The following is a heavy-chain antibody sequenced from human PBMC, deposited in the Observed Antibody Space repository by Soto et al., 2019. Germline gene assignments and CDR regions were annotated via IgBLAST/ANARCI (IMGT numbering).Heavy chain of an antibody. D-gene: IGHD3-10*01. CDR2: ISYDGSNK. Sequence: PGGSLRLSCAASGFTFSSYGMHWVRQAPGKGLEWVAVISYDGSNKYYADSVKGRFTISRDNSKNTLYLQMNSLRAEDTAVYYCAKAFFPPPVLLWFGELLGYGMDVWGQGTTVTVSS. J-gene: IGHJ6*02. V-gene: IGHV3-30*18. CDR1: GFTFSSYG. CDR3: AKAFFPPPVLLWFGELLGYGMDV.